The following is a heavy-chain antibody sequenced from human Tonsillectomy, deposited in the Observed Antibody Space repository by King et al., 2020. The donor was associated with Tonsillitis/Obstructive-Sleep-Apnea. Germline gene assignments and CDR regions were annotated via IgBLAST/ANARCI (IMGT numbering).Heavy chain of an antibody. CDR3: ARDSGTVAGNFDY. CDR1: GFTFTSYS. D-gene: IGHD6-19*01. Sequence: VQLVESGGGLVKPGGSLRLSCAASGFTFTSYSINWVRQAPGKGLEWVSSISSSSSYIYYADSLKGRFTISRDNAKNSLYLRMNSLRAEDTAVYYCARDSGTVAGNFDYWGQGTLVTVSS. J-gene: IGHJ4*02. V-gene: IGHV3-21*01. CDR2: ISSSSSYI.